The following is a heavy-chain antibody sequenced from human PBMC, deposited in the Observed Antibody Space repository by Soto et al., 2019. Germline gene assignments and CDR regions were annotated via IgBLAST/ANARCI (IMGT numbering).Heavy chain of an antibody. CDR3: ALRDIVAAESGYYYYYGMDV. V-gene: IGHV1-69*13. J-gene: IGHJ6*02. CDR1: GGTFSSYA. CDR2: IIPIFGTA. D-gene: IGHD5-12*01. Sequence: GASVKVSCKASGGTFSSYAISWVRQAPGQGLEWMGGIIPIFGTANYAQKFQGRVTITADESTSTAYMELSSLRSEDTAVYYCALRDIVAAESGYYYYYGMDVWGQGATVTVSS.